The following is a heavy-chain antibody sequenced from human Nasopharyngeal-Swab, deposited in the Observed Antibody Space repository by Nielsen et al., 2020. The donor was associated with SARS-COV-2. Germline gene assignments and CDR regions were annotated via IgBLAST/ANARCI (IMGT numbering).Heavy chain of an antibody. CDR3: ARAIGVKAFDI. J-gene: IGHJ3*02. D-gene: IGHD3-3*01. V-gene: IGHV4-59*13. Sequence: SETLSLTCTVSGGSIGSYFWSWIRQPPGKGLEWIGYIYYTVNTNYNPSLESRVTISMDKSGNQFSLKLSSVSAADTAVYFCARAIGVKAFDIWGQGTVVTVSS. CDR2: IYYTVNT. CDR1: GGSIGSYF.